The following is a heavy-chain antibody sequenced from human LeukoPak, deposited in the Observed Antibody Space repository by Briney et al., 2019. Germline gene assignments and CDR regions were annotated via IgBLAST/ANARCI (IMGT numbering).Heavy chain of an antibody. J-gene: IGHJ4*02. CDR2: IIPIFGTA. CDR3: ARLLVTEYKSGWYGHNFDH. Sequence: GASVKVSCKASGGTFGSYAISWVRQAPGQGLEWMGEIIPIFGTANYAQKFQGRVTITADESTSTAYMELSSLRSEDTAVYYCARLLVTEYKSGWYGHNFDHWGQGTQVTVSS. CDR1: GGTFGSYA. V-gene: IGHV1-69*13. D-gene: IGHD6-13*01.